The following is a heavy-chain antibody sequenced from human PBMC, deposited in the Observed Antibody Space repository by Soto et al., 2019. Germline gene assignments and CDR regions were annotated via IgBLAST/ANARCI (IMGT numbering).Heavy chain of an antibody. CDR3: ASSRIDAAGSAFDI. CDR2: ISSSSGTK. D-gene: IGHD6-13*01. V-gene: IGHV3-48*02. J-gene: IGHJ3*02. CDR1: GLTLRSYS. Sequence: EAQLVESGGGLVQPGASVRISCAASGLTLRSYSMNWVRQAPGKGLEWISYISSSSGTKYYADSVKGRFTISRDNAGNALFLQMHSLSDEETAVYYCASSRIDAAGSAFDIWGQGTLVTVSA.